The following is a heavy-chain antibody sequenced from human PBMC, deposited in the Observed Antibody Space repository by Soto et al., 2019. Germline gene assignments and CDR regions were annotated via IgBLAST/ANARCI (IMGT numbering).Heavy chain of an antibody. D-gene: IGHD1-26*01. V-gene: IGHV1-8*01. CDR2: MNPKSGDT. J-gene: IGHJ4*02. CDR3: ARGGYSVGGATVY. Sequence: QVQLVQSGAEVKMPGASVKVSCKASGYTFTDYGINWVRQATGQGLEWMGWMNPKSGDTVYAQKFQGRVSMTRATSISTAYMGLNSLKAADTAVYYCARGGYSVGGATVYWGQGALVTVSS. CDR1: GYTFTDYG.